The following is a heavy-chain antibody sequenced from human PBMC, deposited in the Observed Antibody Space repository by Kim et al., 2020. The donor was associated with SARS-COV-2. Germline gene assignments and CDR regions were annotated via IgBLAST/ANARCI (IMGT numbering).Heavy chain of an antibody. CDR3: ARGNTVLLWFGELRGYYGMDV. V-gene: IGHV7-4-1*02. Sequence: ASVKVSCKASGYTFTSYAMNWVRQAPGQGLEWMGWINTNTGNPTYAHGFTGRFVFSLDTSVSTAYLQISSLKAEDTAVYYCARGNTVLLWFGELRGYYGMDVWGQGTTVTVSS. D-gene: IGHD3-10*01. CDR2: INTNTGNP. J-gene: IGHJ6*02. CDR1: GYTFTSYA.